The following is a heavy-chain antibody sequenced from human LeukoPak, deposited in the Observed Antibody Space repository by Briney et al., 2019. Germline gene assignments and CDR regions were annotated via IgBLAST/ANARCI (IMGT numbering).Heavy chain of an antibody. J-gene: IGHJ4*02. D-gene: IGHD3-10*01. CDR2: IYYSGSA. Sequence: SETLSLTCTVSGGSISSSNFYWGWIRQPPGKGLEWIGSIYYSGSAYYNPSLKSRVSISVDTSKNQFSLKLSSVTAADTAVYYCARDARVQKWFGELLKTTTYYFDYWGQGTLVTVSS. V-gene: IGHV4-39*07. CDR1: GGSISSSNFY. CDR3: ARDARVQKWFGELLKTTTYYFDY.